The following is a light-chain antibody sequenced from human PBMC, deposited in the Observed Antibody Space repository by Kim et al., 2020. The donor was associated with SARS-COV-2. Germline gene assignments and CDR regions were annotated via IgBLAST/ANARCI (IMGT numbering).Light chain of an antibody. J-gene: IGKJ1*01. V-gene: IGKV3-15*01. Sequence: VSPGERATLSCRASHSVSSNLAWYQQKPGQAPRLLIYGASTRATGIPAGFSGSGSETEFTLTINNLQSEDFAVYYCQQYNNWPQTFGQGTKVDIK. CDR1: HSVSSN. CDR3: QQYNNWPQT. CDR2: GAS.